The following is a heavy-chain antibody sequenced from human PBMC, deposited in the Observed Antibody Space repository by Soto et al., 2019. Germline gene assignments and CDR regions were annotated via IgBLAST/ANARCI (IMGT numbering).Heavy chain of an antibody. J-gene: IGHJ5*02. V-gene: IGHV5-51*01. CDR2: IHPGDSDT. CDR3: ARHSNTDYYDSIGYFS. Sequence: GESLKISCKGSGYSFTSYWIGWVRQMPGKGLEWMGIIHPGDSDTRYSPSFQGQVTISADKSISTAYLQWSSLKASDTAMYYCARHSNTDYYDSIGYFSWGQGTLVTVSS. D-gene: IGHD3-22*01. CDR1: GYSFTSYW.